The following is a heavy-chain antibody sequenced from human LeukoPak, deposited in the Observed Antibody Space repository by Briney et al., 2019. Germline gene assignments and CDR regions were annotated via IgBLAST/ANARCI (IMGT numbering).Heavy chain of an antibody. CDR1: GGSFSGSY. V-gene: IGHV4-34*01. CDR2: INHSGST. CDR3: ARAPYFGVVRYYYYMDV. D-gene: IGHD3-3*01. Sequence: SETLSLTCAVSGGSFSGSYWTWLRQSQGKGLEWIGEINHSGSTNYNPSLKSRVNISIDTSKNQFSLNLNSVTAADTAVYYCARAPYFGVVRYYYYMDVWGKGTTVTVSS. J-gene: IGHJ6*03.